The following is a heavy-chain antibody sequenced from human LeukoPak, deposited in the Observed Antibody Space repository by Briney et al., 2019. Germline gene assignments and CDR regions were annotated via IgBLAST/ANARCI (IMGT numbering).Heavy chain of an antibody. V-gene: IGHV4-61*01. CDR2: IYYNVST. CDR3: AREGLATMVRGVNPY. D-gene: IGHD3-10*01. J-gene: IGHJ4*02. Sequence: SETLSLTCTVSGGSVSSGSYYWSWIRQPPGKGLEWIGYIYYNVSTNYNPSLKSRVTISVDTSKNQFSLKLSSVTAADTAVYYCAREGLATMVRGVNPYWGQGTLVTVSS. CDR1: GGSVSSGSYY.